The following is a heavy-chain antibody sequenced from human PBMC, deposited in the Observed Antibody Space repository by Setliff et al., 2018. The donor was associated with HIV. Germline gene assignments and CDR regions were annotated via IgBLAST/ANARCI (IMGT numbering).Heavy chain of an antibody. Sequence: PGGSLRLSCAASGFTFSNYNMNWVRQAPGKGLEWVSSISSSSDNIYYADSVKGRFTISRDNAKNSLYLQMSSLRAEDTAVYYCARDDPLFEYWGQGALVTVSS. V-gene: IGHV3-21*01. CDR3: ARDDPLFEY. J-gene: IGHJ4*02. CDR2: ISSSSDNI. CDR1: GFTFSNYN.